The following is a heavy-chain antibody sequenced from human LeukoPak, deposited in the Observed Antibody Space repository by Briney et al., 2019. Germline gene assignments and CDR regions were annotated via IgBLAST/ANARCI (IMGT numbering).Heavy chain of an antibody. CDR3: ARASPPLYGGGPNRLRGSMVYYFDY. Sequence: SETLSLTCTVSGDSISSRSFYWGWIRQPPGKGLEWIGTIFYSGSTYYNPSLKSRVTISVDTSKNQFSLKLSSVTAADTAVYYCARASPPLYGGGPNRLRGSMVYYFDYWGQGTLVTVSS. D-gene: IGHD4-23*01. CDR1: GDSISSRSFY. V-gene: IGHV4-39*07. CDR2: IFYSGST. J-gene: IGHJ4*02.